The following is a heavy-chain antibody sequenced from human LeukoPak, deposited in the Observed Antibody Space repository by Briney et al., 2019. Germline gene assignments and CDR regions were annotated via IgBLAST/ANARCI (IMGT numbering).Heavy chain of an antibody. CDR3: ARLLADNWFDP. D-gene: IGHD6-13*01. V-gene: IGHV4-59*08. CDR1: GGSISSYY. Sequence: SETLSLTCTVSGGSISSYYWSWIRQPPGNGLEWIGYIYYGVSTNYNPSLKTRVTISLDTSKKQISLKVRSVTAADTAIYYCARLLADNWFDPWGQGTLVTVSS. J-gene: IGHJ5*02. CDR2: IYYGVST.